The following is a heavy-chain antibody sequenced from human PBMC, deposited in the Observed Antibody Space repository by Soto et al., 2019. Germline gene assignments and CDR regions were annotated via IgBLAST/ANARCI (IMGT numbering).Heavy chain of an antibody. V-gene: IGHV4-4*07. J-gene: IGHJ5*02. D-gene: IGHD1-1*01. CDR3: VRDGTKTLRDWFDP. CDR2: IYATGTT. CDR1: GDSISGFY. Sequence: ETLSLTCTVSGDSISGFYWSWIRKSAGKGLEWIGRIYATGTTDYNPSLKSRVMMSVDTSKKQFSLKLRSVTAADTAVYYCVRDGTKTLRDWFDPWGQGISVTVS.